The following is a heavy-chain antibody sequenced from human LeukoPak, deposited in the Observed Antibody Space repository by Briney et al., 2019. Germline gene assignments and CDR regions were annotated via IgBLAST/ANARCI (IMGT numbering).Heavy chain of an antibody. J-gene: IGHJ4*02. D-gene: IGHD4-11*01. CDR3: ASMTTVTTIDY. CDR2: IYYSGST. CDR1: GGSISSYY. Sequence: RSSETLSLTCTVSGGSISSYYWSWIRQPPGKGLEWIGYIYYSGSTNYNPSLKSRVTISVDTSKNQFSLKLSSVTAADTAVYYCASMTTVTTIDYWGQGTLVTASS. V-gene: IGHV4-59*01.